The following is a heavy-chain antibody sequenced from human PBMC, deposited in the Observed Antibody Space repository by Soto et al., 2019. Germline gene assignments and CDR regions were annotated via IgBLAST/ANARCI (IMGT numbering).Heavy chain of an antibody. D-gene: IGHD4-4*01. V-gene: IGHV3-30-3*01. CDR1: GFTFSSFS. J-gene: IGHJ4*02. CDR3: ARTRVVSGTPDFHY. CDR2: ISYDDGDNK. Sequence: QVQLVESGGGVVPPGTSLRLSCAASGFTFSSFSMHWVRQAPGKGLEWVAVISYDDGDNKYYADSVRGRFTISRDNPKNSLYLQMISLRPEDTAVYYCARTRVVSGTPDFHYWGQGTLVTVSS.